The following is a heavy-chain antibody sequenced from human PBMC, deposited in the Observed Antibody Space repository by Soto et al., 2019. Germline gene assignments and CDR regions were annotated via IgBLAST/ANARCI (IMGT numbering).Heavy chain of an antibody. J-gene: IGHJ5*02. D-gene: IGHD2-21*01. Sequence: PSETLSLTCAVSGGSISSGCYYWSWIRQPPGKGLEWIGYIYHIGSTYYNPSLKSRVTISVDRSKNQFSLKLSSVTAADTAVYCCARSIPRGGWFDRWGQRTLVTVCS. CDR3: ARSIPRGGWFDR. CDR1: GGSISSGCYY. V-gene: IGHV4-30-2*01. CDR2: IYHIGST.